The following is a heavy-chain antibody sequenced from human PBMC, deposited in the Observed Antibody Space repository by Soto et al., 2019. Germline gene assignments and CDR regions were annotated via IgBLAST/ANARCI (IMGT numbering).Heavy chain of an antibody. J-gene: IGHJ4*02. CDR1: GGSISSGGYY. CDR3: ARADDSGYANY. Sequence: PSETLSLTCTVSGGSISSGGYYWSWICQHPGKGLEWIGYIYYSGSTYYNPSLKSRVTISVDTSKNQFSLKLSSVTAADTAVYYCARADDSGYANYWGQGTLVTVSS. D-gene: IGHD5-12*01. V-gene: IGHV4-31*03. CDR2: IYYSGST.